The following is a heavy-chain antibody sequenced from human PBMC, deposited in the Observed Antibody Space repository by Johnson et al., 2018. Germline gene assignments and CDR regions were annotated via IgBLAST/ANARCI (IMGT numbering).Heavy chain of an antibody. Sequence: QVQLQESGPGLVKPSGTLSLTCAVSGGSISSSNWWRWVRQPPGKGLEGIGAIYHRGSTHYNPSLTSRVTIAVDKAKNTLHLQMNSPRAEDTAVYYCAREGAPYDYVWGSYRYSEYCQHWGQGTLVTVSS. J-gene: IGHJ1*01. CDR2: IYHRGST. V-gene: IGHV4-4*02. CDR1: GGSISSSNW. D-gene: IGHD3-16*02. CDR3: AREGAPYDYVWGSYRYSEYCQH.